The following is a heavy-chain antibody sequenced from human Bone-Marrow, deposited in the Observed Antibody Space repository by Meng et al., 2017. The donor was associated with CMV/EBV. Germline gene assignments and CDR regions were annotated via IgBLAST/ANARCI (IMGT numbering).Heavy chain of an antibody. J-gene: IGHJ6*02. Sequence: ASVKVSCKASGYTFTGYYMHWVRQAPGQGLEWMGIINPSGGSTSYAQKFQGRVTMTRDTSTSTVYMELSSLRSEDTAVYYCARDRLLTVTTDYYYYYGTDVWGQGTTVTVSS. D-gene: IGHD4-11*01. CDR1: GYTFTGYY. V-gene: IGHV1-46*01. CDR2: INPSGGST. CDR3: ARDRLLTVTTDYYYYYGTDV.